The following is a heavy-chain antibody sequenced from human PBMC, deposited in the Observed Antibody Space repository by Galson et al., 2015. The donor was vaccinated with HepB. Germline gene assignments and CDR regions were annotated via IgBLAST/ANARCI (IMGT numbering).Heavy chain of an antibody. Sequence: SVKVSCKASGGTFSSNTISWVRQAPGQGLEWMGGIIPIFGSANYAQKFQGRVTITADESATTTYMELRRLRSEDTAVYYCARQYDTSGYYPYWGQGTLVTVSS. V-gene: IGHV1-69*13. D-gene: IGHD3-22*01. J-gene: IGHJ1*01. CDR2: IIPIFGSA. CDR3: ARQYDTSGYYPY. CDR1: GGTFSSNT.